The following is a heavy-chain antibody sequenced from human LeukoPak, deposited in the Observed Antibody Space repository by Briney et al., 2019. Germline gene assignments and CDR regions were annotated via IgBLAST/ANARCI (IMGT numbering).Heavy chain of an antibody. Sequence: PSETLSLTCAVYGGSFSGYYWSWIRQPPGKGLEWIGEINHSGSTNYNPSLKSRVTISVDTSKNQFSLKLSSVTAADTAVYYCARRMAYYGSGRVKMYYFDYWGQGTLVIVSS. D-gene: IGHD3-10*01. CDR2: INHSGST. V-gene: IGHV4-34*01. J-gene: IGHJ4*02. CDR3: ARRMAYYGSGRVKMYYFDY. CDR1: GGSFSGYY.